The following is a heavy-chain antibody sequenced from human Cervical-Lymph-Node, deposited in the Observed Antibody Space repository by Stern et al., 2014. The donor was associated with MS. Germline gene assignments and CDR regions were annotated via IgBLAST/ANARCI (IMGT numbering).Heavy chain of an antibody. D-gene: IGHD6-13*01. V-gene: IGHV3-64D*06. J-gene: IGHJ5*02. Sequence: EVQLVESGGGLVQPGGSLRLSCSASGFTFSSYAMHWVRQAPGKGLEYVSAISSNGGSTYYADSVKGRFTISRDNSKNTLYLQMSSLRAEDTAVYYCVRESIAAADLNWFDPWGQGTLVTVSS. CDR3: VRESIAAADLNWFDP. CDR2: ISSNGGST. CDR1: GFTFSSYA.